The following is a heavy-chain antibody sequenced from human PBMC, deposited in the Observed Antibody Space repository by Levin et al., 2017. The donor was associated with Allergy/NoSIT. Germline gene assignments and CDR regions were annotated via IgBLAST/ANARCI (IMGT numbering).Heavy chain of an antibody. J-gene: IGHJ5*02. V-gene: IGHV3-21*01. CDR3: ARDQGYCSSTSCYRWFDP. CDR2: ISSSSSYI. CDR1: GFTFSSYS. D-gene: IGHD2-2*01. Sequence: GALRLSCAASGFTFSSYSMNWVRQAPGKGLEWVSSISSSSSYIYYADSVKGRFTISRDNAKNSLYLQMNSLRAEDTAVYYCARDQGYCSSTSCYRWFDPWGQGTLVTVSS.